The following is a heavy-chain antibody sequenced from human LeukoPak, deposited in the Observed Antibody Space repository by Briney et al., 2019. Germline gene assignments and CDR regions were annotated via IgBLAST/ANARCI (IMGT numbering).Heavy chain of an antibody. J-gene: IGHJ4*02. CDR1: GCSISSYY. V-gene: IGHV4-59*01. CDR3: ARVTGYRIEDYFDY. Sequence: SETLSLTCTVSGCSISSYYWSWIRQPPGKGLEYIGYIYYSGSTNYNPSLKSRVTISVETSKNEFSLKLRSVTAADTAVYYCARVTGYRIEDYFDYWGQGTLVTVSS. D-gene: IGHD6-13*01. CDR2: IYYSGST.